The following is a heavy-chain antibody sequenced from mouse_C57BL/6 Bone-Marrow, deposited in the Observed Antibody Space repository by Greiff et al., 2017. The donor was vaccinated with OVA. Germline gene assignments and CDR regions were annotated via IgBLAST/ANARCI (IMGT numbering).Heavy chain of an antibody. Sequence: EVMLVESGGGLVQPKGSLKLSCAASGFSFNTYAMNWVRQAPGKGLEWVARIRSKSNNYATYYADSVKDRFTISRDDSESMLYLQMNNLKTEDTAMYYCVSPSDSSGYPWFAYWGQGTLVTVSA. V-gene: IGHV10-1*01. CDR3: VSPSDSSGYPWFAY. CDR1: GFSFNTYA. CDR2: IRSKSNNYAT. J-gene: IGHJ3*01. D-gene: IGHD3-2*02.